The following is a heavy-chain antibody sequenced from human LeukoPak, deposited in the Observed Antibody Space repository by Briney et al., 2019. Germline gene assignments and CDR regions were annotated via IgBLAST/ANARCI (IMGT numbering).Heavy chain of an antibody. CDR1: GYTFTSYG. D-gene: IGHD3-3*01. Sequence: SVKVSCKASGYTFTSYGISWVRQAPGQGLEWMGGIIPIFGTANYAQKFQGRVTITTDESTSTAYMELSSLRSEDTAVYYCANHKHESGPPDYWGQGTLVTVSS. J-gene: IGHJ4*02. CDR3: ANHKHESGPPDY. CDR2: IIPIFGTA. V-gene: IGHV1-69*05.